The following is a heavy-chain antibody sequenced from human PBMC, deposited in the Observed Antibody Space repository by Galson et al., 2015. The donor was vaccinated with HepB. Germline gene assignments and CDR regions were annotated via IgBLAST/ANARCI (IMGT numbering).Heavy chain of an antibody. Sequence: SLRLSCAASGFTFSSYSMNWVRQAPGKGLEWVSSIRGSSSYTYYADSVKGRFTISRDNAKNSLYLQMNSLRAEDTAVYYCAWLRISSGWYGNFDYWGQGTLVTVSS. CDR1: GFTFSSYS. CDR3: AWLRISSGWYGNFDY. V-gene: IGHV3-21*01. D-gene: IGHD6-19*01. J-gene: IGHJ4*02. CDR2: IRGSSSYT.